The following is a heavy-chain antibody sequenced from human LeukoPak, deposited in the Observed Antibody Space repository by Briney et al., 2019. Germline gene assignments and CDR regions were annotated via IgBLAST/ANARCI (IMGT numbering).Heavy chain of an antibody. Sequence: ASVKVSCKASRYTVTGYYMHWVRQAPGQGLEWMGWINPNSGGTNYAQKFQGRVTMTRDTSISTAYMELSRLRSDDTAVYYCASQGQLVEGVYFDYWGQGTLVTVSS. D-gene: IGHD6-6*01. CDR3: ASQGQLVEGVYFDY. CDR1: RYTVTGYY. J-gene: IGHJ4*02. CDR2: INPNSGGT. V-gene: IGHV1-2*02.